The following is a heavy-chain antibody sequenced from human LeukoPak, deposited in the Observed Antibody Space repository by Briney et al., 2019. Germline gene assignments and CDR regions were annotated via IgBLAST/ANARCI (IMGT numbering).Heavy chain of an antibody. CDR1: GFTFSNYD. J-gene: IGHJ4*02. V-gene: IGHV3-13*04. CDR3: ARGALGFDY. CDR2: IGTAGDT. Sequence: RAGGSLRLSCAASGFTFSNYDIQWVRQATGKGLEWVSSIGTAGDTYYAGSVRGRFTLFRENAKKSSYLQMNNLGAGDTAVYYCARGALGFDYWGQGSLVTVSS.